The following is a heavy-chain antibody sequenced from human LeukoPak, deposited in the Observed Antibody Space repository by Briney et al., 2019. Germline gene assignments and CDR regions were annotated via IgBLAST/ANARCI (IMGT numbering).Heavy chain of an antibody. Sequence: GGSLRLSCAASGFTFSSYSMNWVRQAPGKGLEWVSSISSSSSYIYYADSVKGRFTISRDNAKNSLYLQMNSLRAEDTTVYYCARDSVAEDGMDVWGQGTTVTVSS. CDR1: GFTFSSYS. J-gene: IGHJ6*02. CDR3: ARDSVAEDGMDV. CDR2: ISSSSSYI. V-gene: IGHV3-21*01. D-gene: IGHD2-21*01.